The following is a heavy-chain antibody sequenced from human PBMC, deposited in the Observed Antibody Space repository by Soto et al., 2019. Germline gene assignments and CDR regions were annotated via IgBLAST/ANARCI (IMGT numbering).Heavy chain of an antibody. CDR2: IIPIFGTA. V-gene: IGHV1-69*13. CDR1: GVTFSSYA. J-gene: IGHJ6*02. Sequence: LVKVSCKASGVTFSSYAISWVRQAPGQGLEWMGGIIPIFGTANYAQKFQGRVTITADESTSTAYMELSSLRSEDTAVYYCARDRSYGMDVWGQGTTVTVSS. D-gene: IGHD3-16*02. CDR3: ARDRSYGMDV.